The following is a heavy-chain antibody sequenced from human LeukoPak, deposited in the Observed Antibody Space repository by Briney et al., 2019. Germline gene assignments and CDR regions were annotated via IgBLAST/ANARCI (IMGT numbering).Heavy chain of an antibody. Sequence: SVKVSCKASGGTFSSYVISWVRQAPGQGLEWMGRIIPILGIANYAQKFQGRVTITADKSTSTAYMELSSLSSDDTAVYYCVRGDNVVSTAILLLRYWGQGTLVAVTS. CDR2: IIPILGIA. D-gene: IGHD2-21*01. CDR3: VRGDNVVSTAILLLRY. V-gene: IGHV1-69*04. J-gene: IGHJ1*01. CDR1: GGTFSSYV.